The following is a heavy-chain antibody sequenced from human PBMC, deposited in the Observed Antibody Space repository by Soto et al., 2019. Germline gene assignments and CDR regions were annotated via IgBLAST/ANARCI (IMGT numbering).Heavy chain of an antibody. J-gene: IGHJ4*02. D-gene: IGHD2-2*01. V-gene: IGHV4-39*01. CDR2: IYYSGST. Sequence: QLQLQESGPGLVKPSETLSLTCTVSGGSIISSSYYWGWIRQPPGKALEWIGSIYYSGSTYYNPSLKSRVTISVDTSKNQFSLKLSSVTAADTAVYYCARRYCSSTSCYWDYWGQGTLVTVSS. CDR1: GGSIISSSYY. CDR3: ARRYCSSTSCYWDY.